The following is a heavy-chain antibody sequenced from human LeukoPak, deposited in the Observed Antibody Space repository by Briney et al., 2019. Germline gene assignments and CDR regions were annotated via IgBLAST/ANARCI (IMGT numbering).Heavy chain of an antibody. CDR2: IYYTGST. V-gene: IGHV4-61*01. J-gene: IGHJ4*02. CDR1: GGSVSSGTYY. CDR3: AGAPNTAYFDF. Sequence: MASETLSLTCTVSGGSVSSGTYYWTWIRQSPGKGLEWIGYIYYTGSTEYNPSLKSRVSISVDPFKNQFSLEFSAVSAADTAMYYCAGAPNTAYFDFWGQGTQATVSS.